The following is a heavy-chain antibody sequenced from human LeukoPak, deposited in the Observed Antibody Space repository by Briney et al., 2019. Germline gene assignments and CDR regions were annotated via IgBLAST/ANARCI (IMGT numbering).Heavy chain of an antibody. CDR3: ARQGTVTTYYYYYYGMDV. CDR1: GGSVSSYY. CDR2: IYYSGST. J-gene: IGHJ6*02. D-gene: IGHD4-17*01. Sequence: SETLSLTCSVSGGSVSSYYWSWIRQSPGKGLEWIGSIYYSGSTYYNPSLKSRVTISVDTSKNQFSLKLSSVTAADTAVYYCARQGTVTTYYYYYYGMDVWGQGTTVTVSS. V-gene: IGHV4-59*05.